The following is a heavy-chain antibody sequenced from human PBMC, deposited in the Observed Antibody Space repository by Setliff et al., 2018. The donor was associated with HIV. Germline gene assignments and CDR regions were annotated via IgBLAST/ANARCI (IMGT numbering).Heavy chain of an antibody. CDR1: GGSISAYF. CDR2: IYSGGST. CDR3: ARDLPDFYYYYMDV. J-gene: IGHJ6*03. V-gene: IGHV4-4*07. Sequence: SETLSLTCTVSGGSISAYFWTWIRQPAGKGLEWIGRIYSGGSTNYNPSLNSRVTMSVDTSKNQFSLKLNSVTAADTAVYYCARDLPDFYYYYMDVWGKGTAVTVSS.